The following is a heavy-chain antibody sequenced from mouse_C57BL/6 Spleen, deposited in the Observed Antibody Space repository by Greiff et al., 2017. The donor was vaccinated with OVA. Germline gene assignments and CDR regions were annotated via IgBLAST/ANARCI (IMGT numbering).Heavy chain of an antibody. J-gene: IGHJ3*01. CDR2: IRNKANGYTT. Sequence: EVQVVESGGGLVQPGGSLSLSCAASGFTFTDYYMSWVRQPPGKALEWLGFIRNKANGYTTEYSASVKGRFTISRDNSQSILYLQMNALRAEDSATYYCARSEPYDYDEDGFAYWGQGTLVTVSA. V-gene: IGHV7-3*01. D-gene: IGHD2-4*01. CDR1: GFTFTDYY. CDR3: ARSEPYDYDEDGFAY.